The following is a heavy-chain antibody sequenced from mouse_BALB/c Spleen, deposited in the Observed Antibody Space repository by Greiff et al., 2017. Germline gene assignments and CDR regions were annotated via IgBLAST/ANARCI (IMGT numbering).Heavy chain of an antibody. Sequence: VQLQESGPGLVAPSQSLSITCTVSGFSLTSYGVHWVRQPPGKGLEWLGVIWAGGSTNYNSALMSRLSISKDNSKSQVFLKMNSLQTDDTAMYYCAREGITPFAYWGQGTLVTVSA. V-gene: IGHV2-9*02. D-gene: IGHD2-4*01. J-gene: IGHJ3*01. CDR3: AREGITPFAY. CDR2: IWAGGST. CDR1: GFSLTSYG.